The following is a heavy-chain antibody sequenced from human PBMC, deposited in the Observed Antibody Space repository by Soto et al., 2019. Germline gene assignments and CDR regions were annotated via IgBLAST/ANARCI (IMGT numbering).Heavy chain of an antibody. V-gene: IGHV4-39*01. D-gene: IGHD5-18*01. J-gene: IGHJ4*02. Sequence: QLQLQESGPGLVKPSETLSLICTVSGGSISSSNYYWGWVRQPPGKGLEWIGTIYYSGTTYYNPSLKSRVTISVDTSQNPFSLRLNSVTAADTAVYYCARQGYSFAHAFDYWGQGTLVTVSS. CDR1: GGSISSSNYY. CDR3: ARQGYSFAHAFDY. CDR2: IYYSGTT.